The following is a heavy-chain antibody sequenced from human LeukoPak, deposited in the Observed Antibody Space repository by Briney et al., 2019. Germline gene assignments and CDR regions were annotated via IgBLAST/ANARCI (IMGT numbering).Heavy chain of an antibody. D-gene: IGHD3-10*01. CDR1: GYTFTSYY. J-gene: IGHJ6*02. Sequence: ASVKVSCKASGYTFTSYYMHWGRQAPGQGLEWMAIINPSGGSTSYAQKFQGRVTMTRDTSTSTVTMELSSLRAEDTAVYYCAKAGFYYGSGNMSPLGIGYFTMDVWGQGTTVTVSS. CDR2: INPSGGST. CDR3: AKAGFYYGSGNMSPLGIGYFTMDV. V-gene: IGHV1-46*01.